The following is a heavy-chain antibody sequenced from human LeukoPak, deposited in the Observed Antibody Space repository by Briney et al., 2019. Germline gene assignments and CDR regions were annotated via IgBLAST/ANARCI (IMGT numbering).Heavy chain of an antibody. CDR3: ARDRYYVSSGYSYYFDY. D-gene: IGHD3-22*01. J-gene: IGHJ4*02. Sequence: GGSLRLSCVASGFTFSSYEMNWVRQAPGKGLEWVSSISSSSSYIYYADSVKGRFTISRDNAKNSLYLQMNSLRAEDTAVYYCARDRYYVSSGYSYYFDYWGQGTLVTVSS. V-gene: IGHV3-21*01. CDR2: ISSSSSYI. CDR1: GFTFSSYE.